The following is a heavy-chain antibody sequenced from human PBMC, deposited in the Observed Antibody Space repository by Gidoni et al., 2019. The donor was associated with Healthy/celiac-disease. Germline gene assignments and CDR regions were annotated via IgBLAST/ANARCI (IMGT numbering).Heavy chain of an antibody. CDR3: ARDVAQGYYYDSSGYYFDY. D-gene: IGHD3-22*01. J-gene: IGHJ4*02. CDR1: GFTFSSYE. V-gene: IGHV3-48*03. Sequence: VQLVESGGGLVQPGGSLRLSCAASGFTFSSYELNWVRQAPGKGLEWVSYISSSGSTIYSADSLKGRFTISRDNAKNSLYLQMNSLRAEDTAVYYCARDVAQGYYYDSSGYYFDYWGQGTLVTVSS. CDR2: ISSSGSTI.